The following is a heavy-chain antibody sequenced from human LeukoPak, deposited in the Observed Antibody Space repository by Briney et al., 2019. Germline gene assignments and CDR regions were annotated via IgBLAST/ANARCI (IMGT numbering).Heavy chain of an antibody. V-gene: IGHV3-7*01. Sequence: PGGSLRLSCAASGFTFTSYWMSWVRQAPGKGLEWVANIKEDGSEKYYVDSVKGRFTISRDNAKNSLYLQMNSLRAEDTAVYYCARELSYRRFLESNGGFDPWGQGTLVTVSS. CDR3: ARELSYRRFLESNGGFDP. J-gene: IGHJ5*02. CDR2: IKEDGSEK. CDR1: GFTFTSYW. D-gene: IGHD3-3*01.